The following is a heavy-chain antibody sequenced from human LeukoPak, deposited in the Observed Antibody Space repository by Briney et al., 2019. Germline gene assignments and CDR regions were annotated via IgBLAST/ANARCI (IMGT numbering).Heavy chain of an antibody. D-gene: IGHD2-21*02. CDR1: GFTFSSYG. Sequence: GGSLRLSCAASGFTFSSYGMSWVRQAPGKGLEWVSAISGSGDSTFYADSVKGRFTISRDNSKNTLYLQMNSLRAEDTAVYYCAKGPGDWGLDYWGQGTLVTVSS. CDR2: ISGSGDST. V-gene: IGHV3-23*01. J-gene: IGHJ4*02. CDR3: AKGPGDWGLDY.